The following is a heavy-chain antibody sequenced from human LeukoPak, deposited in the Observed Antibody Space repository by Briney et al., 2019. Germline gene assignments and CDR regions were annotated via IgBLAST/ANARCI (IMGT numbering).Heavy chain of an antibody. CDR3: ARGDHCSSTSCYNWFDP. Sequence: GASVKVSCKASGYTFTSYAMNWVRQAPGQGLEWMGWINTNTGNPTYAQGFTGRFVFSLDTSVSTAYLQISSLKAEDTAVYYCARGDHCSSTSCYNWFDPWGQGTLVTVSS. CDR2: INTNTGNP. CDR1: GYTFTSYA. V-gene: IGHV7-4-1*02. D-gene: IGHD2-2*01. J-gene: IGHJ5*02.